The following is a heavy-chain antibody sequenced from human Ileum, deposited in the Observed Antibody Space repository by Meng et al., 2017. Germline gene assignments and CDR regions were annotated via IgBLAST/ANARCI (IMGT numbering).Heavy chain of an antibody. CDR2: IHHSGRT. CDR1: GGSLNDYY. J-gene: IGHJ4*02. CDR3: VRGPARETHDFDY. V-gene: IGHV4-34*01. D-gene: IGHD1-26*01. Sequence: QVQRNKWCAGLLKPSETRALTCAVFGGSLNDYYWSWVRQSPGKGLEWIGQIHHSGRTNYKSSLERRVTISVDTSKSQFSLKLTSVTAADTAMYYCVRGPARETHDFDYWGQGALVTVSS.